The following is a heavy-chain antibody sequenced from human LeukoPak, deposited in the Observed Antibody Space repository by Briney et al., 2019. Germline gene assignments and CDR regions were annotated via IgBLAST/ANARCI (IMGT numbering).Heavy chain of an antibody. Sequence: PSETLSLTCAVYGGSFSGYYWSWIRQPPGKGLEWIGEINHSGSTNHNPSLKSRVTISVDTSKNQFSLKLSSVTAADTAVYYCARGRSKMISSGSSTFDYWGQGTLVTVSS. CDR1: GGSFSGYY. V-gene: IGHV4-34*01. CDR3: ARGRSKMISSGSSTFDY. CDR2: INHSGST. D-gene: IGHD3-22*01. J-gene: IGHJ4*02.